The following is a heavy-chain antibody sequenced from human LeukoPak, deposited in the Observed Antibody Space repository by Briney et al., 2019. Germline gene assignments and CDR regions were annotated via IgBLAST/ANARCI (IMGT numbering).Heavy chain of an antibody. Sequence: GGSLRLSSAASGFTFSSYSMNWVRQAPGEGLEWVSFISSSSTYIYYADSVKGRFTISRDNAKNSLYLQMNSLRAEDTAVYYCARGDGNSMNYWGQGTLLTVSS. V-gene: IGHV3-21*01. CDR3: ARGDGNSMNY. D-gene: IGHD4-23*01. CDR1: GFTFSSYS. CDR2: ISSSSTYI. J-gene: IGHJ4*02.